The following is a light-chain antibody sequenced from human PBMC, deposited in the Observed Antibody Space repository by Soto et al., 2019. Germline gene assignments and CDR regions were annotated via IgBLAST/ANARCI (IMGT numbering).Light chain of an antibody. J-gene: IGLJ1*01. Sequence: QSALTQPASVSGSPGQSITISCTGTSSDVGGYNYVSWYQQHPGKAPQLMIYDVSNRPSGVSNRFSGPKSGNTASLTISGLQAEDEADYYCSSYTSSSILYVFGTGTKLTVL. CDR3: SSYTSSSILYV. CDR1: SSDVGGYNY. V-gene: IGLV2-14*01. CDR2: DVS.